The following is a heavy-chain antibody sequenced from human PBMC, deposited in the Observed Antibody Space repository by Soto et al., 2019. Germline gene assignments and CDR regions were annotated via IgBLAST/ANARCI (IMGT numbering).Heavy chain of an antibody. V-gene: IGHV3-23*01. CDR2: ISGSGGST. CDR3: AKIDRYYYDSSGYYFADAFDI. J-gene: IGHJ3*02. Sequence: PGGSLRLSCAASGFTFSSYAMSWVRQAPGKGLEWVSAISGSGGSTYYADSVKGRFTISRDNSKNTLYLQMNSLRAEDTAVYYCAKIDRYYYDSSGYYFADAFDIWGQGTMVTVSS. D-gene: IGHD3-22*01. CDR1: GFTFSSYA.